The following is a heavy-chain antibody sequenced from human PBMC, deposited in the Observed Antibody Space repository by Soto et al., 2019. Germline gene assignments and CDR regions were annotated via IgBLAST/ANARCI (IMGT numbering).Heavy chain of an antibody. V-gene: IGHV3-11*05. CDR2: ISGSTSHT. CDR1: GFTFSDYY. CDR3: ARGRGAAADYFDF. D-gene: IGHD6-13*01. J-gene: IGHJ4*02. Sequence: QVQLVESGGGLVKPGGSLRLSCAVSGFTFSDYYMTWIRQAPGKGLEWVSYISGSTSHTNYADSVKGRFTISRDNAKNSLLLQMNSLRAEDTAVYYCARGRGAAADYFDFWGQGTLVTVSS.